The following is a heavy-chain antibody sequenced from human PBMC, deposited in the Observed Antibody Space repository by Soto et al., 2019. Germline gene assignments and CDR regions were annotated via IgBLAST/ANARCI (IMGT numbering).Heavy chain of an antibody. CDR1: GFTFSSYA. V-gene: IGHV3-30-3*01. J-gene: IGHJ6*02. CDR3: ARAREYSSSWYRYYGMDV. Sequence: QVQLVESGGGVVQPGRSLRLSCAASGFTFSSYAMHWVRQAPGKGLEWVAVISYDGSNKYYADSVKGRFTISRDNAKNTLYLQMNSLRAEDTDVYYCARAREYSSSWYRYYGMDVWGQGTTVTVSS. CDR2: ISYDGSNK. D-gene: IGHD6-13*01.